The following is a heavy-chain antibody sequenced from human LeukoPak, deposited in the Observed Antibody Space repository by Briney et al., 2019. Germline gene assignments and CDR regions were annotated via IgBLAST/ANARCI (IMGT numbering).Heavy chain of an antibody. CDR1: GYSISSCYY. Sequence: SETLSLTCAVSGYSISSCYYWGWIRQPPGKGLEWIGSIYHSGSTYYNPSLKSRVTISVDTSKNQFSLKLSSVTAADTAVYYCARPRNDYDYVWGSYRANDAFDIWGQGTMVTVSS. CDR2: IYHSGST. D-gene: IGHD3-16*02. J-gene: IGHJ3*02. V-gene: IGHV4-38-2*01. CDR3: ARPRNDYDYVWGSYRANDAFDI.